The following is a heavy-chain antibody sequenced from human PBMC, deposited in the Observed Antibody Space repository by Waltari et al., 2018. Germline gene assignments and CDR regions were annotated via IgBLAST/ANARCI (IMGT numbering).Heavy chain of an antibody. D-gene: IGHD3-10*01. CDR2: AYHGGSI. V-gene: IGHV4-38-2*02. CDR1: GFTVVSGYY. CDR3: ARGTRVNLVRGAEWFDF. Sequence: QVQLQESGPGVMKPSETLSLTCQVSGFTVVSGYYWGWIRQSPGQGLEWIGGAYHGGSIFYSPSLGGLVSISLDRSENQVAWEVRSLTAADTAVYYCARGTRVNLVRGAEWFDFWGPGMLVSVSS. J-gene: IGHJ5*01.